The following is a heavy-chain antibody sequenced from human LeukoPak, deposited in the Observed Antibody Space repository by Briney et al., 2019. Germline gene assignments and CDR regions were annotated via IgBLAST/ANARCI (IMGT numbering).Heavy chain of an antibody. Sequence: GESLKISCAASGFTFSSYSMNWVRQAPGKGLEWISYISSTSSTIYYGDSVKGRFTISRDNAKNSLYLQMNSLRAEDTAVYYCAREMTGYSSSAIDYWGQGTLVTVSS. D-gene: IGHD6-13*01. V-gene: IGHV3-48*01. CDR2: ISSTSSTI. CDR1: GFTFSSYS. J-gene: IGHJ4*02. CDR3: AREMTGYSSSAIDY.